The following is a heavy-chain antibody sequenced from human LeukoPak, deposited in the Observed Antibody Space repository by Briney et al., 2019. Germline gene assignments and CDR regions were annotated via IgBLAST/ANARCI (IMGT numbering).Heavy chain of an antibody. CDR1: GFTFSDYY. D-gene: IGHD2-15*01. CDR3: ARGGAGRYCSGGSCYQREDY. J-gene: IGHJ4*02. V-gene: IGHV3-11*04. Sequence: GGSLRLSCAASGFTFSDYYMSWIRQAPGKGLEWVSYISSSSSTIYYADSVKGRFTISRDNAKNSLYLQMNSLRDEDTAVYYCARGGAGRYCSGGSCYQREDYWGQGTLVTVSS. CDR2: ISSSSSTI.